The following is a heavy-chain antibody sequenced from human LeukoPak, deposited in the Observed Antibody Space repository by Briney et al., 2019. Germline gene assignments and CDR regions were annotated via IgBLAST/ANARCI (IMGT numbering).Heavy chain of an antibody. CDR3: AKGVLTTLTPFDY. CDR2: ISSSGGNT. V-gene: IGHV3-23*01. J-gene: IGHJ4*02. Sequence: GGSLRLSCAASGFTFSSYAMSWVRQTPGKGLEWVSSISSSGGNTYFADSVKGRFTISRDNSKDTLYLQMNSLRAEDTAVYFCAKGVLTTLTPFDYWGQGTLVTVSS. D-gene: IGHD4-11*01. CDR1: GFTFSSYA.